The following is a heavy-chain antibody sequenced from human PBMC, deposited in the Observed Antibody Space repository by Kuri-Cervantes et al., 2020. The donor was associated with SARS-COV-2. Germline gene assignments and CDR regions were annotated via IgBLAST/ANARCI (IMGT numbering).Heavy chain of an antibody. Sequence: GGSLRLSCAASGFTFSSYEMNWVRQAPGKGLEWVSYISSSGSTIYYADSVKGRFTISRDNAKNSLYLQMNSLRAEDTAVYYCARGDSSGYYFDYWGQGTLVTVSS. J-gene: IGHJ4*02. D-gene: IGHD3-22*01. V-gene: IGHV3-48*03. CDR1: GFTFSSYE. CDR2: ISSSGSTI. CDR3: ARGDSSGYYFDY.